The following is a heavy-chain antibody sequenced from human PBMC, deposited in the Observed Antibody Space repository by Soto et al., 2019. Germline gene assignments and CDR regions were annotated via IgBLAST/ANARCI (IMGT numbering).Heavy chain of an antibody. CDR2: ISGSGGST. CDR1: GFTFSSYA. D-gene: IGHD1-26*01. CDR3: ARRGSGSYYDY. V-gene: IGHV3-23*01. J-gene: IGHJ4*02. Sequence: EVQLLESGGGLVQPGGSLRLSCAASGFTFSSYAMRWVRQAPVKGLEWVSAISGSGGSTYYADSVKGRFTISRDNSKNTLYRQSNSLSAEATAVYYCARRGSGSYYDYWGQGTLVTVSS.